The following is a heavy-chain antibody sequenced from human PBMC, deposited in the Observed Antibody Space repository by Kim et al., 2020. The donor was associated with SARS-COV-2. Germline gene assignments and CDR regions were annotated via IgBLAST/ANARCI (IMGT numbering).Heavy chain of an antibody. Sequence: SETLSLTSAVDAGPSRSPRYPWVCTRQPPGLGPASRRRIGRARSSSSNTNAKSRVTIPVDTTKNQFSLKLSSVTAADTAVYYCARIIAAAGNDLDYWGQG. CDR2: IGRARSS. J-gene: IGHJ4*02. CDR3: ARIIAAAGNDLDY. CDR1: AGPSRSPRYP. V-gene: IGHV4-39*01. D-gene: IGHD6-13*01.